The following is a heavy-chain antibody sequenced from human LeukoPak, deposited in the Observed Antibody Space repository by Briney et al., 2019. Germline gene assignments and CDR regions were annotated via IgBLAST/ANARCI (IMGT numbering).Heavy chain of an antibody. D-gene: IGHD2-2*01. J-gene: IGHJ4*02. CDR3: AREPLVPAAVGIDY. V-gene: IGHV4-38-2*02. Sequence: SETLSLTCTVSGYSISSGYYWGWIRQPPGKGLEWIGSIYHSGSTYYNPSLKSRVTISVDTSKNQFSLKLSSVTAADTAVYYWAREPLVPAAVGIDYWGQGTLVTVSS. CDR2: IYHSGST. CDR1: GYSISSGYY.